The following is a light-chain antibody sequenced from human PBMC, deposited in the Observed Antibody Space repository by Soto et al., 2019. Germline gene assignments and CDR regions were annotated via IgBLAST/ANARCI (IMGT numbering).Light chain of an antibody. CDR1: QSVSSN. Sequence: EIVMTQSPVTLSVSPGERATLSCRASQSVSSNFAWYQQKPGQAPRLLIYGASTRATGIPARLSGSVSGTDFTLTISSLQTEDFAVYYCQQYFNWPQTFGQGTKV. CDR2: GAS. J-gene: IGKJ1*01. CDR3: QQYFNWPQT. V-gene: IGKV3-15*01.